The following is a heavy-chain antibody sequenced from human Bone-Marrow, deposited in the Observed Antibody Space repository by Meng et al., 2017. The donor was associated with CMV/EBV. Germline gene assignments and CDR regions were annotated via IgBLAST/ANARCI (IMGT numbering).Heavy chain of an antibody. J-gene: IGHJ4*02. CDR3: ARGRFCSGGSCYDYFDY. CDR2: INHSGST. CDR1: GGSFSGYY. V-gene: IGHV4-34*01. D-gene: IGHD2-15*01. Sequence: SETLSLTCAVYGGSFSGYYWSWIRQPPGKGLEWIGEINHSGSTNYNPSLKSRVTISVDTSKNQFSLKLSSVTAADTAVYYCARGRFCSGGSCYDYFDYWGRGTLVTVSS.